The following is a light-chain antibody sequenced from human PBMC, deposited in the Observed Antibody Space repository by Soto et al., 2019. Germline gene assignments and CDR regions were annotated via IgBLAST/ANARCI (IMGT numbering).Light chain of an antibody. CDR3: QSYDRSLVV. CDR1: SSNIGAVYD. CDR2: GNS. J-gene: IGLJ2*01. V-gene: IGLV1-40*01. Sequence: QSVLTQPPSVSGAPGQTVTISCTGSSSNIGAVYDVHWYQHLPGTVPKLLIYGNSNRPSGVPDRFYGSKSGTSASLAVTGLQADDEAGYYCQSYDRSLVVFGGGTKLTV.